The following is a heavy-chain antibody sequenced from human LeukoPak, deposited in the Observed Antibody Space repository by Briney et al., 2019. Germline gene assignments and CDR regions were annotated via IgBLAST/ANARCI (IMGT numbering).Heavy chain of an antibody. D-gene: IGHD6-6*01. CDR3: AKSRSSMNYYYYYGMDV. CDR2: ISGSGGST. CDR1: GFTFSSYA. Sequence: GGSLRLSCAASGFTFSSYAMSWVRQAPGKGLEWVSAISGSGGSTYYADSVKGRFTISRDNSKNTLYLQMNSLRAEDTAVYYCAKSRSSMNYYYYYGMDVWGQGTTVTVSS. V-gene: IGHV3-23*01. J-gene: IGHJ6*02.